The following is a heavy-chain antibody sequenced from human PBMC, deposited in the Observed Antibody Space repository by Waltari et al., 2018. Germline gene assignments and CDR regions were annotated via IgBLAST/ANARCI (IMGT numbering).Heavy chain of an antibody. CDR3: ARQFSSGWYSEY. Sequence: QVQLQQWGAGLLKPSETLSLPCAVYGGSVSGYCWSGIRQSPGKGMEWIGEINHSGSTNYNPSLKSRVTISVDTSKNQFSLKVSSVTAADTAVYYCARQFSSGWYSEYWGQGTLVTVSS. CDR2: INHSGST. J-gene: IGHJ4*02. V-gene: IGHV4-34*01. D-gene: IGHD6-19*01. CDR1: GGSVSGYC.